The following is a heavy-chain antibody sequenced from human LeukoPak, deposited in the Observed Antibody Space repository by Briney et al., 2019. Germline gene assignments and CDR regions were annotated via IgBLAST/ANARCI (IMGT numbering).Heavy chain of an antibody. J-gene: IGHJ4*02. Sequence: HPGGSLRLSCAASGFTFSGHWMSWVRQAPGKGLEWVANINQGGSDKYYVDSVKGRFTISRDNANNLLYLQLNSLRGEDTAVYYCTRDRSRAEDDWGQGPLVTVSS. CDR1: GFTFSGHW. CDR3: TRDRSRAEDD. CDR2: INQGGSDK. D-gene: IGHD1-14*01. V-gene: IGHV3-7*01.